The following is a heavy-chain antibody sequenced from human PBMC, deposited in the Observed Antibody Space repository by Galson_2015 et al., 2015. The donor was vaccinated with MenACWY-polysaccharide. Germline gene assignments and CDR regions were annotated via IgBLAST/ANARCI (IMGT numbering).Heavy chain of an antibody. CDR2: ICYGRICS. Sequence: SLRLSCAASGFSVSHFYMHWIRQAPGKGLEWVADICYGRICSNHGDSVKGRFTISTDNSNNTLFLQMTSLTTEDTAVYYCATVMTYIYQSIDDWGQGTTVTVSS. D-gene: IGHD3-9*01. CDR3: ATVMTYIYQSIDD. V-gene: IGHV3-11*06. J-gene: IGHJ6*02. CDR1: GFSVSHFY.